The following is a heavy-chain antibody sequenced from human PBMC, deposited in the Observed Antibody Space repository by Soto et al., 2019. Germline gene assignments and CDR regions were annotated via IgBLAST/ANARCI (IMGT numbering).Heavy chain of an antibody. J-gene: IGHJ4*02. CDR3: AKGVSGVVVPAAMPYY. CDR2: ISGGGGST. D-gene: IGHD2-2*01. V-gene: IGHV3-23*01. Sequence: GGSLRLSCAASGFTFSSYAMSWVRQAPGKGLEWVSAISGGGGSTYYADSVKGRFTISRDNSKNTLYLQMNSLRAEDTAVYYCAKGVSGVVVPAAMPYYWGQGTLVTVSS. CDR1: GFTFSSYA.